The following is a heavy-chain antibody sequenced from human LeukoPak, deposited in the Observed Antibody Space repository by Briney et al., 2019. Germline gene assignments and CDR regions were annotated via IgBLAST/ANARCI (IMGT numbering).Heavy chain of an antibody. D-gene: IGHD6-19*01. CDR2: VSGSGGNT. CDR3: AKDRSSGWYTTLDY. V-gene: IGHV3-23*01. J-gene: IGHJ4*02. CDR1: GFTFSSYA. Sequence: GGSLRLSCAASGFTFSSYAITWVRQAPGKGLEWVSAVSGSGGNTSYADSVKGRFTISRDNSKNTLYLQTNSLRAEDTAVYYCAKDRSSGWYTTLDYWGQGVLVTVSS.